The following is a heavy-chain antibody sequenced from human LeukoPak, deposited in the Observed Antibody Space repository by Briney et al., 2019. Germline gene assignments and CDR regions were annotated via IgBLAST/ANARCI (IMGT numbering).Heavy chain of an antibody. CDR1: GGSINSANYY. CDR2: IYYSGSA. J-gene: IGHJ3*02. V-gene: IGHV4-39*07. CDR3: ARDSVGATGHGAFDI. Sequence: PSETLSLTCTVSGGSINSANYYWGWIRQPPGKGLEWIGSIYYSGSAYYSSSLKSRLTISVDTSKSQFSLKLRSVTAADTAVYYCARDSVGATGHGAFDIWGQGTMATVS. D-gene: IGHD1-26*01.